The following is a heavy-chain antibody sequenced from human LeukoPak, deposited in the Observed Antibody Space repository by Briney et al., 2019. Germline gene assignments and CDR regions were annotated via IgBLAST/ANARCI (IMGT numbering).Heavy chain of an antibody. Sequence: ASVKVSCKASGYTFTNYYMHWVRQAPGQGLEWMGWINPNSGGTNYAQKFQGRVTMTRNTSISTAYMELSSLRSEDTAVYYCARVLSSGWYSTRPQNWFDPWGQGTLVTVSS. V-gene: IGHV1-2*02. J-gene: IGHJ5*02. CDR3: ARVLSSGWYSTRPQNWFDP. CDR2: INPNSGGT. D-gene: IGHD6-19*01. CDR1: GYTFTNYY.